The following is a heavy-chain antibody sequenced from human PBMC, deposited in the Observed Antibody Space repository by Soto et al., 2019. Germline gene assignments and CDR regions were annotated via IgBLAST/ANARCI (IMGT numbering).Heavy chain of an antibody. CDR1: GGTFSSYA. J-gene: IGHJ6*02. CDR3: ASPYGSSSVIPYYYYGMDV. V-gene: IGHV1-69*13. Sequence: GASVKVSCQASGGTFSSYAISWVRQAPGQGIEWMGGINPIFGTANYAQKFQGRVTITADESTSTAYMELSSLRSEDTAVYYCASPYGSSSVIPYYYYGMDVWGQGTTVTVSS. CDR2: INPIFGTA. D-gene: IGHD6-6*01.